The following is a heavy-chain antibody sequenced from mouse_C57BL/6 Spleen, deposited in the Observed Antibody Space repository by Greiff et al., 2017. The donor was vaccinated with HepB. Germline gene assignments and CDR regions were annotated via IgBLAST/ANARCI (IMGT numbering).Heavy chain of an antibody. Sequence: VQLQQSGPELVKPGASVKLSCKASGYTFTSYDINWVKQRPGQGLEWIGWIYPRDGSTKYNEKFKGKATLTVDTSSSTAYMELHSLTSEDSAVYFCATITTVVATGFDYWGQGTTLTVSS. D-gene: IGHD1-1*01. J-gene: IGHJ2*01. CDR2: IYPRDGST. CDR3: ATITTVVATGFDY. V-gene: IGHV1-85*01. CDR1: GYTFTSYD.